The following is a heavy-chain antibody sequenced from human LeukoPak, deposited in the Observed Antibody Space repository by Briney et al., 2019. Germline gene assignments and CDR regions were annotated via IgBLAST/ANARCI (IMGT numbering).Heavy chain of an antibody. J-gene: IGHJ4*02. CDR1: GFTFSSYA. D-gene: IGHD1-1*01. Sequence: GGSLRLSCAASGFTFSSYAMSWVCQAPGKGLEWVSAISGSGGSTYYADSVKGRFTISRDNSKNTLYLQMNSLIAEDTAVYYCAAWNQGLDYWGQGTLVTVSS. CDR3: AAWNQGLDY. CDR2: ISGSGGST. V-gene: IGHV3-23*01.